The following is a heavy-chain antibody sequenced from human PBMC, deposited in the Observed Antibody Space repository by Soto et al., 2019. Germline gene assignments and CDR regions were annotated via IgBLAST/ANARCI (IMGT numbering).Heavy chain of an antibody. J-gene: IGHJ4*02. CDR1: GYTFTSYA. CDR2: INAGNGNT. CDR3: ARSTAIFGVVKAGFDY. D-gene: IGHD3-3*01. V-gene: IGHV1-3*01. Sequence: ASVKVSCKASGYTFTSYAMHWVRQAPGQRLEWIGRINAGNGNTKYSQKFQGRVTITRDTSASTAYMELSSLRSEDTAVYYCARSTAIFGVVKAGFDYWGQGTLVTVSS.